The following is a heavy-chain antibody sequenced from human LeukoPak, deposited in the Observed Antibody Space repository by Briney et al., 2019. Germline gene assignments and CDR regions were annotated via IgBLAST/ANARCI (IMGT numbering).Heavy chain of an antibody. CDR2: IIPIFGTA. CDR1: GGTFSSYA. J-gene: IGHJ4*02. V-gene: IGHV1-69*01. D-gene: IGHD1-26*01. CDR3: ARDNGGSRDY. Sequence: SVKVSCKASGGTFSSYAISWVRQAPGQGLEWMGGIIPIFGTANYAQKFQGRVTITADVSTSTAYMELRSLTFDDTGVYYCARDNGGSRDYWGQGTLVTVSS.